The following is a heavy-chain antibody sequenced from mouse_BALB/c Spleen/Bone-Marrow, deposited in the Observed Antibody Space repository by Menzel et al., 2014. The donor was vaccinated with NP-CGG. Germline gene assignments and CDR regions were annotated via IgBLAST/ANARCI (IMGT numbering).Heavy chain of an antibody. Sequence: EVQVVESGGGLVKPGGSLKLSCTASGFAFSSYDMSWVRQTPEKRLELVAAINSNGGSTYYPDTVKGRFTISRDNAKNTLYLQMSSLKSEDTALYYCARLGNDDAMDYWGQGTSVTVSS. V-gene: IGHV5-6-2*01. D-gene: IGHD2-12*01. CDR2: INSNGGST. CDR3: ARLGNDDAMDY. J-gene: IGHJ4*01. CDR1: GFAFSSYD.